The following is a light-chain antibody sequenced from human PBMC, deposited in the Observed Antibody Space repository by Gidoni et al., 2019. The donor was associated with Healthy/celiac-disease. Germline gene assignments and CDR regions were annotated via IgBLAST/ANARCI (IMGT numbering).Light chain of an antibody. Sequence: DIQMTQSPSSLSATVGDRVTITCRASQCISSYLNWYQKKPGKAPKHLIYAACSVQSGVLSRCSGSGGGTVCTLTISSLQPEDFATYYCQQSYSTRETFXQXTKVEIK. CDR3: QQSYSTRET. V-gene: IGKV1-39*01. CDR1: QCISSY. J-gene: IGKJ1*01. CDR2: AAC.